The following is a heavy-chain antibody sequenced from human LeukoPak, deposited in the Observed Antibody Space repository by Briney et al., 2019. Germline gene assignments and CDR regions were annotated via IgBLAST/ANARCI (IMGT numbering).Heavy chain of an antibody. D-gene: IGHD3-22*01. V-gene: IGHV4-39*01. CDR3: ARYRDSSGYTDYFDN. J-gene: IGHJ4*02. Sequence: PSETLSLTCTVSGGSISSYYWAWIRQPPGMGLECIGSIYYSGSTYYNPSLKSRVAISVDTSKNQFSLKLSSVTAADTAVYYCARYRDSSGYTDYFDNWGQGTLVTVSS. CDR1: GGSISSYY. CDR2: IYYSGST.